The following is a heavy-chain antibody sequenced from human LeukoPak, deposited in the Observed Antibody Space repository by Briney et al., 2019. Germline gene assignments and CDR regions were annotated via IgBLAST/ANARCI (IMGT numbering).Heavy chain of an antibody. CDR1: GGSFSTFY. J-gene: IGHJ5*02. Sequence: SETLSLTCAVYGGSFSTFYWNWSRHPPRKGPGWNGEIHLSGTSNYNPSLRSRVTISVDTSKNQFSLKLSSVTAADAAVYYCARSYGSSTYNWFDPWGQGTLVTVSS. V-gene: IGHV4-34*01. D-gene: IGHD6-19*01. CDR2: IHLSGTS. CDR3: ARSYGSSTYNWFDP.